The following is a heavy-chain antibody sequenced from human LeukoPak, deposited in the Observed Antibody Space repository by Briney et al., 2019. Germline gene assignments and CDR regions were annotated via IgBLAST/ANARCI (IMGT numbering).Heavy chain of an antibody. CDR1: GASISSHY. V-gene: IGHV4-59*11. D-gene: IGHD5-12*01. CDR2: IYYTGST. CDR3: AGDGIVANGFDI. Sequence: SETLSLICSVSGASISSHYWSWIRQPPGKGLEWIGHIYYTGSTTYNPSLRSRVTMSIDTSKNQFSLKLSSVTAADTAVYYCAGDGIVANGFDIWGKGTMVTVSS. J-gene: IGHJ3*02.